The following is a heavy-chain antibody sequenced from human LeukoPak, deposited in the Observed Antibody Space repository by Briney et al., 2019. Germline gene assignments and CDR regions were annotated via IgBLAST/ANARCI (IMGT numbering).Heavy chain of an antibody. CDR2: IRSKAYGGTT. J-gene: IGHJ4*02. V-gene: IGHV3-49*04. CDR1: GFTFGDYA. CDR3: TRARGDTAMVRDFDF. D-gene: IGHD5-18*01. Sequence: GGSLRLSCTASGFTFGDYAMSWVRQAPGKGLEWVGFIRSKAYGGTTEYAASVKGRFTISRDDSKSIAYLQMNSLKTEDTAVYCCTRARGDTAMVRDFDFWGQGPLVTVSS.